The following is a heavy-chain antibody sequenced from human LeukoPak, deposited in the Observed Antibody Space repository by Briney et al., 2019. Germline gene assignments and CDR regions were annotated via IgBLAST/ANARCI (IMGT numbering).Heavy chain of an antibody. J-gene: IGHJ3*02. Sequence: PGRSLRLSCAASGFTFHDYAMHWVRQAPGKGLEYVSVIRGGGGVQYYAASVKGRFTISRDNSKNTLYLQMNSLRAEDAAVYYCAKSSHSFGNDALDIWGQGTMVTVSS. D-gene: IGHD5-18*01. CDR2: IRGGGGVQ. CDR1: GFTFHDYA. V-gene: IGHV3-23*01. CDR3: AKSSHSFGNDALDI.